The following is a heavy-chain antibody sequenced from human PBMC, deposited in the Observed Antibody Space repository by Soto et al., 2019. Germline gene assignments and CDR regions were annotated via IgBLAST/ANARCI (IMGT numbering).Heavy chain of an antibody. D-gene: IGHD2-8*01. Sequence: GGSLRLSCAASGFTFSNAWMNWVRQAPGKGLEWVGRIKSKTDGGTTDYAAPVKGRFTISRDDSKNTLYLQMNSLKTEDTAVYYCTTEGLGFGDIVLMVYAFDIWGQGTMVTVSS. J-gene: IGHJ3*02. V-gene: IGHV3-15*07. CDR3: TTEGLGFGDIVLMVYAFDI. CDR2: IKSKTDGGTT. CDR1: GFTFSNAW.